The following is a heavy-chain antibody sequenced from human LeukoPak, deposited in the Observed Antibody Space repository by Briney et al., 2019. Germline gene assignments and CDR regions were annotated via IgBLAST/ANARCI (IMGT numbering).Heavy chain of an antibody. D-gene: IGHD6-13*01. CDR3: ARVAEAAAFDY. J-gene: IGHJ4*02. Sequence: PGGSLRLSCAVSGFTFSSYWMSWVRQAPGKGLEWVSYISSSGSTIYYADSVKGRFTISRDNAKNSLYLQMNSLRADDTAVYYCARVAEAAAFDYWGQGTMVTVSS. CDR1: GFTFSSYW. CDR2: ISSSGSTI. V-gene: IGHV3-48*04.